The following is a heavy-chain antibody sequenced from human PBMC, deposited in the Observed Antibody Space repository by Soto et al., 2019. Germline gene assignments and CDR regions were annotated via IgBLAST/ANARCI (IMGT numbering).Heavy chain of an antibody. CDR1: GFTFSSYG. V-gene: IGHV3-30*18. CDR2: ISYDGSNK. D-gene: IGHD2-15*01. J-gene: IGHJ4*02. Sequence: AGSLSLSCAASGFTFSSYGIHWVRQAQGKGKEWVEVISYDGSNKYYADSVKGRFTISRDNSKNTLYLQMNSLRAEDTAVYYCAKDMDIVVVYPGYWGQGTLVTVSS. CDR3: AKDMDIVVVYPGY.